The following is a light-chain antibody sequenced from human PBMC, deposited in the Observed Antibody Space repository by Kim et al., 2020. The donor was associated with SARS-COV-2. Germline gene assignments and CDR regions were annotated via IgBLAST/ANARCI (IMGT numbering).Light chain of an antibody. Sequence: PGQRVTISLSGSSSNIVSNTVNWYQQLPGTAPKLLIYSNNQRPSGVPDRFSGSKSGTSASLAISGLQSEDEADYYCAAWDDSLNYVFGTGTKVTVL. V-gene: IGLV1-44*01. CDR3: AAWDDSLNYV. J-gene: IGLJ1*01. CDR1: SSNIVSNT. CDR2: SNN.